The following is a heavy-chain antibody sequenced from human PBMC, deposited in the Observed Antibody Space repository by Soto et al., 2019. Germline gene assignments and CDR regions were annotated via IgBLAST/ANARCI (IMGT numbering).Heavy chain of an antibody. CDR2: INHSGST. Sequence: QVQLQQWGAGLLKPSETLSLTCAVYGGSFSGYYWSWIRQPPGKGLEWIGEINHSGSTNYNPSLKSRVTISVDTSKNQFSLKLSSVTAADTAVYYCARGRRPYVWGSYRHNWFDPWGQGTLVTVSS. CDR3: ARGRRPYVWGSYRHNWFDP. CDR1: GGSFSGYY. V-gene: IGHV4-34*01. J-gene: IGHJ5*02. D-gene: IGHD3-16*02.